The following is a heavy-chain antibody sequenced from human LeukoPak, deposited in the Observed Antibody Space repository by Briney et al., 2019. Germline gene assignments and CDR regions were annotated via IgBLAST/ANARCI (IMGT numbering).Heavy chain of an antibody. Sequence: GGSLRLSCAACGFTFSSYWMHWVRQAPGKGLVWVSRINSDGSSTSYADSVKGRFTISRDNAKNTLYLQMNSLRAEDTAVYYCARGGAHSNYYYYYGMDVWGQGTTVTVSS. V-gene: IGHV3-74*01. CDR3: ARGGAHSNYYYYYGMDV. D-gene: IGHD6-13*01. CDR2: INSDGSST. J-gene: IGHJ6*02. CDR1: GFTFSSYW.